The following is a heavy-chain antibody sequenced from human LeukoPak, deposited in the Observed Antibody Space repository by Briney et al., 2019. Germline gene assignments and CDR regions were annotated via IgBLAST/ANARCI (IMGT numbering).Heavy chain of an antibody. CDR1: GGSIISSDYH. V-gene: IGHV4-39*07. Sequence: PSETLSLTCTVSGGSIISSDYHWGWVRQPPGKGLEWIGTISYSGNTDYNPSLKSRVTISVDTSKNQFSLKLSSVTAADTAVYYCARGRYDYVWGSYRYTFDYWGQGTLVTVSS. CDR2: ISYSGNT. CDR3: ARGRYDYVWGSYRYTFDY. J-gene: IGHJ4*02. D-gene: IGHD3-16*02.